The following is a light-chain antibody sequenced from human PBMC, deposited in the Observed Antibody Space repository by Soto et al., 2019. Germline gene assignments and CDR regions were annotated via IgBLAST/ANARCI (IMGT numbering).Light chain of an antibody. J-gene: IGKJ2*01. CDR3: QQAHNWSLT. V-gene: IGKV3-15*01. CDR2: GAS. Sequence: EIVMTQSPATLSLSPGERAALSCRASQSINSELAWYQQKPGQPPRLLIYGASTRATVVPARSTGSESGSESTLTIIGLQSEDLAVYYCQQAHNWSLTFRQGTRLEI. CDR1: QSINSE.